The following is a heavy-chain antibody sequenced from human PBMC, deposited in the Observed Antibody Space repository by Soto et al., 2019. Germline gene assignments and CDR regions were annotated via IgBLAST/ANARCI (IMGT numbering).Heavy chain of an antibody. CDR2: ISRSHTYI. V-gene: IGHV3-21*02. CDR1: GFTFNTYS. Sequence: EIQLVESGGGLAKPGGSLRLSCSASGFTFNTYSMSWVRQAQGKGLHWVSSISRSHTYIDYADSVRDRFTISRHNAHNALYLLMDGLRAEDTAVYYCARDSITIFGVAHNQSFDIWGQGTEVTVSS. CDR3: ARDSITIFGVAHNQSFDI. J-gene: IGHJ3*02. D-gene: IGHD3-3*01.